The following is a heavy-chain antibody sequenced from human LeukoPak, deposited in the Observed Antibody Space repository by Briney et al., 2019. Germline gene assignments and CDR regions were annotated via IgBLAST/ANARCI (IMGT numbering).Heavy chain of an antibody. V-gene: IGHV3-48*02. CDR1: EFTFSSYS. CDR2: ISGSSSTI. Sequence: GGSLRLSCAASEFTFSSYSMNWVRQAPGKGLEWVSYISGSSSTIYYADSVKGRFTISRDNAKNSLYLQMNSLRDEDTAVYYCAREEAGYGTPVGFDYWGQGTLVTVSS. D-gene: IGHD5-18*01. J-gene: IGHJ4*02. CDR3: AREEAGYGTPVGFDY.